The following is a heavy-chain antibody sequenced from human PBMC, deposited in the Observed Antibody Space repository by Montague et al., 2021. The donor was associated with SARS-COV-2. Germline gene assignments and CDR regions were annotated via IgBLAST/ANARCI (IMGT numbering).Heavy chain of an antibody. J-gene: IGHJ4*02. V-gene: IGHV4-61*02. CDR1: GDSVSSEIYY. D-gene: IGHD1-26*01. CDR2: IYTSGST. CDR3: ARVGGNHYRYFDY. Sequence: TLSLTCTVSGDSVSSEIYYWSWIRQPAGKGLEWIGRIYTSGSTNYNPSLRSRVTISVDTSKNQFSLRLNSVTAADTAVYYCARVGGNHYRYFDYWGQGTLVTVSS.